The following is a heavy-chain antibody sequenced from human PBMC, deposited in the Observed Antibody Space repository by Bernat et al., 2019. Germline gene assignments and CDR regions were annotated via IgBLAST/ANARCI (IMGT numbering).Heavy chain of an antibody. CDR2: ISSSGSSI. D-gene: IGHD2-15*01. J-gene: IGHJ4*02. CDR1: GFSFSAYS. CDR3: ARDQGGFYFY. Sequence: EVQLLESGGGLVQPGGSLRLSCAASGFSFSAYSMNWVRQAPGKGLEWVSDISSSGSSIRYADSVQGRFTISRDNAKNSVHLQMNSLQAEDTAVYYCARDQGGFYFYWGQGTLVTVSS. V-gene: IGHV3-48*01.